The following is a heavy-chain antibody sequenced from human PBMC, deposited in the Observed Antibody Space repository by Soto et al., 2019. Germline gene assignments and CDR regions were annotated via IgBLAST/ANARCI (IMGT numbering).Heavy chain of an antibody. V-gene: IGHV3-23*01. D-gene: IGHD5-18*01. CDR2: ISGSGGST. CDR1: GFTFSSYA. CDR3: AKEGGGRGYSDAAFDI. J-gene: IGHJ3*02. Sequence: EVQLLESGGGLVQPGGSLRLSCAASGFTFSSYAMTWVRQAPGKGLEWVSTISGSGGSTYYADSVKGRFTISRDNSKNTLYLQMNSLRAEDTAVYYCAKEGGGRGYSDAAFDIWGQGTMVTVSS.